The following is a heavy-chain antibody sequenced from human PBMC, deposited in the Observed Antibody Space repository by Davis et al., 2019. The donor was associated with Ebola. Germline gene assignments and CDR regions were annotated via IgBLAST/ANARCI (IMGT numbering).Heavy chain of an antibody. CDR2: ISSSSSYI. D-gene: IGHD4-23*01. J-gene: IGHJ3*02. CDR3: STTVVTPHDAFDI. V-gene: IGHV3-21*04. Sequence: GGSLRLSCAASGFTFSSYTMNWVRQAPGKGLEWVSSISSSSSYIYYADSVKGRFTISRDNAKNSLYLQMNSLKTEDTAVYYCSTTVVTPHDAFDIWGQGTMVTVSS. CDR1: GFTFSSYT.